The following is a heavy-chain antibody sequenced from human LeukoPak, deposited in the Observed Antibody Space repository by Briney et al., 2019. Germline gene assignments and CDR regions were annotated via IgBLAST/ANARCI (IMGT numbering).Heavy chain of an antibody. CDR2: ISSSSSYI. V-gene: IGHV3-21*01. D-gene: IGHD4-23*01. Sequence: GGSLRLSCAASGFTFSSYSMNWVRQAPGKGLEWVSSISSSSSYIYYADSVKGRFTISRDNAKNSLYLQMNSLRAEDTAVYYCARGRTVTTVVSDAFDIWGQGTMVTVSS. CDR1: GFTFSSYS. CDR3: ARGRTVTTVVSDAFDI. J-gene: IGHJ3*02.